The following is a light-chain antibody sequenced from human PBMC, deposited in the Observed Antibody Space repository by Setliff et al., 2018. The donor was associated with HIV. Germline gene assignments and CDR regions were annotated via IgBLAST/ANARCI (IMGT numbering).Light chain of an antibody. CDR2: DVS. Sequence: QSVLTQPGSVSGSPGQSITISCTGTSSDVGGYKYVSWYQQHPGKAPKLMIYDVSNRPSGVSNRFSGSKSGNTASLTISGLQAEDEADYYCSSYTSSSPYVFGTGTKVTVL. CDR3: SSYTSSSPYV. J-gene: IGLJ1*01. CDR1: SSDVGGYKY. V-gene: IGLV2-14*03.